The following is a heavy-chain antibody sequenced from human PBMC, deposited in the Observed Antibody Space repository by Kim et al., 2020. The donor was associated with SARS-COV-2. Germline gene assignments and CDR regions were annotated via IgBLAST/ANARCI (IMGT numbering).Heavy chain of an antibody. J-gene: IGHJ4*03. D-gene: IGHD1-26*01. Sequence: VRGGFTTSRDNSKNTLYLQMTSLKAEDTAVYYCARVHGTSATVCDGFDFWGHGTQVTVSS. V-gene: IGHV3-30*07. CDR3: ARVHGTSATVCDGFDF.